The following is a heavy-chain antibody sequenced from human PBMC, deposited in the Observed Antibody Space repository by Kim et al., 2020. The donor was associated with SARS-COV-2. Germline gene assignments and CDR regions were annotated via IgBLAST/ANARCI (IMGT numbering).Heavy chain of an antibody. V-gene: IGHV4-4*02. CDR3: ARSDPLPPGIAAAGR. CDR1: GGSISSSNW. D-gene: IGHD6-13*01. CDR2: IYHSGST. Sequence: SETLSLTCAVSGGSISSSNWWSWVRQPPGKGLEWIGEIYHSGSTNYNPSLKSRVTISVDKSKNQFSLKLSSVTAADTAVYYCARSDPLPPGIAAAGRWGQGTLVTVSS. J-gene: IGHJ4*02.